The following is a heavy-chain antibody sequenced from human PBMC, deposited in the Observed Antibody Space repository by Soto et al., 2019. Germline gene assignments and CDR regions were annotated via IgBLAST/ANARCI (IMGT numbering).Heavy chain of an antibody. V-gene: IGHV4-39*01. D-gene: IGHD2-2*01. CDR1: GGSISSSSYY. J-gene: IGHJ5*02. CDR3: ARQIIVVVPAAMYGKGWFDP. CDR2: IYYSGST. Sequence: SSETLSLTCTVSGGSISSSSYYWGWIRQPPGKGLEWIGSIYYSGSTYYNPSLKSRVTISVDTSKNQFSLKLSSVTAADTAVYYCARQIIVVVPAAMYGKGWFDPWGQGTLVTVSS.